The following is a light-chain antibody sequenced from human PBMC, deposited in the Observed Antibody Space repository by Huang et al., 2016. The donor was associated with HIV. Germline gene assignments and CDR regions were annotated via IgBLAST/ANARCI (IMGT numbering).Light chain of an antibody. CDR2: AAS. CDR3: QQLHSYPIT. V-gene: IGKV1-9*01. J-gene: IGKJ5*01. CDR1: QDIGTS. Sequence: HLTQSPPSLSASVGDSVFISCRASQDIGTSLAWYQQRTGGAPKLLISAASSLQTGVPSRFSGDSAGTFFTLFITDLQPEDFATYYCQQLHSYPITFGQGTRLDIK.